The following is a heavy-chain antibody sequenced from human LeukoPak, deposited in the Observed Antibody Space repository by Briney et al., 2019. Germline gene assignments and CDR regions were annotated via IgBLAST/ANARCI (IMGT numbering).Heavy chain of an antibody. CDR3: AKDQGAGDSSGSPDY. CDR2: IRYDGSNK. CDR1: GFTFSSYG. Sequence: GGSLRLSCAASGFTFSSYGMHWVRQAPGKGLEWVAFIRYDGSNKYYADSVKGRFTIPRDNSKNTLYLQMNSLRAEDTAVYYCAKDQGAGDSSGSPDYWGQGTLVTVSS. D-gene: IGHD3-22*01. V-gene: IGHV3-30*02. J-gene: IGHJ4*02.